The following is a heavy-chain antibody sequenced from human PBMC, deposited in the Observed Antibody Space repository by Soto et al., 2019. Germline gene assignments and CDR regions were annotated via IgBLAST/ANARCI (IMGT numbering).Heavy chain of an antibody. V-gene: IGHV4-31*03. Sequence: SETLSLTCTVSGGAISSGGYYWSWIRHHPGKGLEWIGYIYYSGSTYYNPSLKSRVTISVDTSKNQFSLKLSSVTAADTAVYYCARDSPGSSFFDYWGQGTLVTVSS. D-gene: IGHD6-19*01. CDR3: ARDSPGSSFFDY. J-gene: IGHJ4*02. CDR2: IYYSGST. CDR1: GGAISSGGYY.